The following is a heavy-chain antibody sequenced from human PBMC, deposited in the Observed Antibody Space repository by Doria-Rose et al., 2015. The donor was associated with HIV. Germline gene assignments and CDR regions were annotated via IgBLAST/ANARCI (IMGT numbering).Heavy chain of an antibody. V-gene: IGHV2-26*01. Sequence: QESGPVLVKPTETLTLTCTVSGVSLSSPGMGVSWIRQPPGKALEWLANIFSDDERSYKTSLKRRLTISRGTSKSQVVLTMTDTDPVDTATYYCARIKSSRWYHKYYFDFWGQGTLVIVSA. CDR1: GVSLSSPGMG. CDR2: IFSDDER. J-gene: IGHJ4*02. D-gene: IGHD6-13*01. CDR3: ARIKSSRWYHKYYFDF.